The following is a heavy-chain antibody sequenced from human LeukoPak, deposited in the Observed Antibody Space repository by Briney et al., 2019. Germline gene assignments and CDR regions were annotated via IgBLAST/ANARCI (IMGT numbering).Heavy chain of an antibody. CDR3: ARWASYSYGPHFFDF. J-gene: IGHJ4*02. CDR1: GGSISSGDYY. V-gene: IGHV4-61*02. D-gene: IGHD5-18*01. Sequence: TLSLTCTVSGGSISSGDYYWSWIRQPPGKGLEWIGRIYTSGSTSYNPSLKSRVAISIDTSNNQFSLKLNSVTAADTAVYFCARWASYSYGPHFFDFWGQGALVTVSS. CDR2: IYTSGST.